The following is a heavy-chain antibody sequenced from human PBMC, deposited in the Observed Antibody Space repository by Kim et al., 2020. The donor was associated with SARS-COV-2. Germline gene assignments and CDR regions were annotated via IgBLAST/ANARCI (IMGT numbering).Heavy chain of an antibody. CDR3: ARDVVVQGAFDI. CDR1: GGSISSGGYY. J-gene: IGHJ3*02. CDR2: IYYSGST. Sequence: SETLSLTCTVSGGSISSGGYYWSWIRQHPGKGLEWIGYIYYSGSTYYNPSLKSRVTISVDTSKNQFSLKLSSVTAADTAVYYCARDVVVQGAFDIWGQGTMVTVSS. V-gene: IGHV4-31*03.